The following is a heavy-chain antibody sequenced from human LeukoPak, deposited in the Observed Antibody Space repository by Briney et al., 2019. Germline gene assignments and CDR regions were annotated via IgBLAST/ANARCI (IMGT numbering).Heavy chain of an antibody. Sequence: SVKVSCKASGGTFSSYTISWVRQAPGQGLEWMGRIIPILGMANYAQKFQGRVTITADKSTSTAYMELSSLRSEDTAVYYCARDLWSGSFDYWGQGTLVTVSS. CDR2: IIPILGMA. J-gene: IGHJ4*02. CDR3: ARDLWSGSFDY. CDR1: GGTFSSYT. D-gene: IGHD3-3*01. V-gene: IGHV1-69*04.